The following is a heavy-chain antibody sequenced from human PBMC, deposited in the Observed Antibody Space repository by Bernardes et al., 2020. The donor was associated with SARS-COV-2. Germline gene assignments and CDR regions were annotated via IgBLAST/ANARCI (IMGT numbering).Heavy chain of an antibody. CDR1: GVTFDDYS. J-gene: IGHJ4*02. CDR3: AQGYGGNYRFDY. Sequence: GGSLRLSCAASGVTFDDYSMHWVRQAPGKGLEWVGVVNWNGAYTYYADSVKGRFTISRDNSKNSLYLQMNSLRTEDTALYYCAQGYGGNYRFDYWGQGTLVTVSS. V-gene: IGHV3-43*01. D-gene: IGHD4-4*01. CDR2: VNWNGAYT.